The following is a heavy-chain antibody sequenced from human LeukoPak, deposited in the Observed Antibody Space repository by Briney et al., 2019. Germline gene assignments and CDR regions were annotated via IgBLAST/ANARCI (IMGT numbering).Heavy chain of an antibody. CDR3: ATPRGSGSYLAFDY. D-gene: IGHD1-26*01. Sequence: GGSPRLSCAASGFTFSSYWMHWVRQAPGKGLVWVSRINSDGSSTSYADSVKGRFTISRDNAKNTLYLQMNSLRAEDTAVYYCATPRGSGSYLAFDYWGQGTLVTVSS. V-gene: IGHV3-74*01. CDR1: GFTFSSYW. J-gene: IGHJ4*02. CDR2: INSDGSST.